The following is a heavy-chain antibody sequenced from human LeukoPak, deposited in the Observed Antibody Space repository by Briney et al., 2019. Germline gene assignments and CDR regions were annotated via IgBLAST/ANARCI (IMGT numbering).Heavy chain of an antibody. Sequence: GGSLRLSCAASGFTFSSYWMNSVRQAPGKGLEWVANIKQDGSEKYYVDSVKGRFTISRDNAKKSLYLQMNSLRAEDTAVYYCARDAGSGWYSDYWGQGTLVTVSS. CDR3: ARDAGSGWYSDY. CDR2: IKQDGSEK. D-gene: IGHD6-19*01. V-gene: IGHV3-7*03. J-gene: IGHJ4*02. CDR1: GFTFSSYW.